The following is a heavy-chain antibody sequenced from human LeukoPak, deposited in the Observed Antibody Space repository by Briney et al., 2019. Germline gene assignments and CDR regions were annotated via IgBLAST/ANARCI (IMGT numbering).Heavy chain of an antibody. Sequence: GGSLRLSCAASGFTFSNYSMNWVRQAPGKGLEWVSSISSSSSYIYYADSVKGRFTISRDNAKNSLYLQMNSLRAEDTAVYYCARDRSYGGVFDYWGQGTLVTVSS. CDR3: ARDRSYGGVFDY. CDR1: GFTFSNYS. CDR2: ISSSSSYI. J-gene: IGHJ4*02. V-gene: IGHV3-21*01. D-gene: IGHD5-18*01.